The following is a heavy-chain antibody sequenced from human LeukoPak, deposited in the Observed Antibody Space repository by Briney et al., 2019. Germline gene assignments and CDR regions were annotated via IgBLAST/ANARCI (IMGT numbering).Heavy chain of an antibody. CDR3: AREVDRFDY. D-gene: IGHD1-14*01. CDR2: TLYRSKWYN. CDR1: GDSVSNNSVS. V-gene: IGHV6-1*01. Sequence: SQTLSLTCAISGDSVSNNSVSWNWIRQSPSRGLEWLGRTLYRSKWYNDYAVSLKSQITIYPDTSKNQFSLQLNVVTPEDTAVYFCAREVDRFDYWGQGTLVTVSS. J-gene: IGHJ4*02.